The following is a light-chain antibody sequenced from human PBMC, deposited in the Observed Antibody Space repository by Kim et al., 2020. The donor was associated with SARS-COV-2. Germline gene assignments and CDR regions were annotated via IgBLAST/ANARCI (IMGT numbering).Light chain of an antibody. CDR1: SSNIGNND. J-gene: IGLJ1*01. Sequence: KVTISCSGSSSNIGNNDVSWYQQHPGTAPKLLIYDNNKRPSGIPDRFSGSKSGTSATLGITGLQTGDEADYYCGTWDSSLSAGNYVFGTGTQLTVL. CDR2: DNN. CDR3: GTWDSSLSAGNYV. V-gene: IGLV1-51*01.